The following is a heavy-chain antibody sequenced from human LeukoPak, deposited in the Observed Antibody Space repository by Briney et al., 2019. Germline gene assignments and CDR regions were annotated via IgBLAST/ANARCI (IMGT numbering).Heavy chain of an antibody. CDR1: GCTFSTYG. Sequence: GGSLRLSCAASGCTFSTYGMHWVRQAPGKGLQWVAFIRNDGTIKYYADSVKGRFTISRDNSKNTMFLQMNSLRAEDTAVYYCAKTASTSWGYFDYWGQRTLVTVSS. CDR2: IRNDGTIK. D-gene: IGHD2-2*01. V-gene: IGHV3-30*02. CDR3: AKTASTSWGYFDY. J-gene: IGHJ4*02.